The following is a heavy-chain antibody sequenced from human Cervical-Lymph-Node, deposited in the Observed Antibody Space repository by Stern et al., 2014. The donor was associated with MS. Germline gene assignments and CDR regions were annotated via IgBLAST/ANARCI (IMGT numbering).Heavy chain of an antibody. J-gene: IGHJ4*02. CDR2: SGSDART. Sequence: EVQLVESGGGLVQPGGSLRLSCAGSGFTLSNYAMTWVRQAPGKGLEWVSGSGSDARTHYADSVRGRFTISRDNSENTVYLQMNSLRAEDTAVYSCGKDIHNWSADHWGQGTLVTVSS. D-gene: IGHD1-20*01. CDR1: GFTLSNYA. V-gene: IGHV3-23*04. CDR3: GKDIHNWSADH.